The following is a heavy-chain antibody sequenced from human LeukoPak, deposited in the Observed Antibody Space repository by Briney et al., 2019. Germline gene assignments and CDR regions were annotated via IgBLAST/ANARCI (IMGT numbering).Heavy chain of an antibody. CDR2: INPSGGST. CDR1: GYIFTDYY. J-gene: IGHJ4*02. D-gene: IGHD3-10*01. Sequence: ASVKVSCKASGYIFTDYYIHWMRQAPGQGLEWMGIINPSGGSTSYAQKFQGRVTMTRDTSTSTVYMHLSSLRSEDTAVYYCARTHMVRGVPFDYWGQGTLVIVSS. CDR3: ARTHMVRGVPFDY. V-gene: IGHV1-46*01.